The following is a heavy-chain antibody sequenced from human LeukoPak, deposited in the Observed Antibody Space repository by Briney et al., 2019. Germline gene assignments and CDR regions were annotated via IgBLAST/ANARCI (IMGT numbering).Heavy chain of an antibody. CDR2: ISSSSSTI. Sequence: PGGSLRLSCAASGFTFSSYSMNWVRQAPGKGLEWVSYISSSSSTIYYADSVKGRFTISRDNAKNSLYLQMNSLRAEDTAVYYCARDDRPSWAYDSSGYYDYWGQGTLVTVSS. J-gene: IGHJ4*02. V-gene: IGHV3-48*04. CDR1: GFTFSSYS. CDR3: ARDDRPSWAYDSSGYYDY. D-gene: IGHD3-22*01.